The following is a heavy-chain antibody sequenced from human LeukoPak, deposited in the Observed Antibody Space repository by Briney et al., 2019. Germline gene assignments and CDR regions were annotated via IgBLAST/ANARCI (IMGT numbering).Heavy chain of an antibody. V-gene: IGHV4-39*01. CDR1: GGSISTNNYY. CDR3: ARHRGSSSEFDP. D-gene: IGHD6-6*01. CDR2: IYYDGRT. J-gene: IGHJ5*02. Sequence: SETLSLTCTVSGGSISTNNYYWGWIRQPPGKGLEWIGHIYYDGRTYYNPSLKSRVTMSVDTSKNQFSLKLSSVAAADTAVYYCARHRGSSSEFDPWGLGTLVTISP.